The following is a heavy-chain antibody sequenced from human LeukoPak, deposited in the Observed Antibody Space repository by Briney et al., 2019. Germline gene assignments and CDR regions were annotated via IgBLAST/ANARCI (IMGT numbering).Heavy chain of an antibody. CDR3: AREGDKYANWFDT. D-gene: IGHD2-8*01. CDR2: IYYSGST. J-gene: IGHJ5*02. V-gene: IGHV4-59*01. CDR1: GGSISSYY. Sequence: SETLSLTCTVSGGSISSYYWSWIRQPPGKGLEWIGYIYYSGSTNYNPSLKSRVTISVDTSKNQFSLNLSSVTAADTAVYYCAREGDKYANWFDTWGQGTLVTVSS.